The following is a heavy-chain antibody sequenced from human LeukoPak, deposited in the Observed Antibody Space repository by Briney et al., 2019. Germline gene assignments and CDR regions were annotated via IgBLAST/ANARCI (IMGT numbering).Heavy chain of an antibody. CDR1: GGSISSSSYY. CDR3: ARLEGSHAFDI. D-gene: IGHD6-13*01. Sequence: SETLSLTCTVSGGSISSSSYYWGWIRQPPGKGLEWIGEIYHSGSTNYNPSLKSRVTISVDTSKNQFSLKLSSVTAADTAVYYCARLEGSHAFDIWGQGTMVTVSS. CDR2: IYHSGST. V-gene: IGHV4-39*07. J-gene: IGHJ3*02.